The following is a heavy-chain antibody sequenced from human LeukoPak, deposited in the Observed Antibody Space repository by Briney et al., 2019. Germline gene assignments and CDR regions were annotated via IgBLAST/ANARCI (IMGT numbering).Heavy chain of an antibody. CDR1: GFTFGDYA. CDR3: TRRSSSWYPDY. V-gene: IGHV3-49*04. J-gene: IGHJ4*02. D-gene: IGHD6-13*01. CDR2: IRSKAYGGTT. Sequence: GGSLRLSCTASGFTFGDYAMSWVRQAPGKGLEWVGFIRSKAYGGTTEYAASVKDRFTISRDDSKSIAYLQMNSLKTEDTAVYYCTRRSSSWYPDYWGQGTLVTVSS.